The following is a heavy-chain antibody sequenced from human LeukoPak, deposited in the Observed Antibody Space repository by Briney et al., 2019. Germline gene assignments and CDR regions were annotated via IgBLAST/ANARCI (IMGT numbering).Heavy chain of an antibody. CDR3: ARDVVNCSSTSCYRAFDY. V-gene: IGHV3-7*01. CDR2: IKQDGSEK. CDR1: GFTFSSYW. Sequence: PGGSLRLSCAASGFTFSSYWMSWARQAPGKGLEWVANIKQDGSEKYYVDSVKGRFTISRDNAKNSLYLQMNSLRAEDTAVYYCARDVVNCSSTSCYRAFDYWGQGTLVTVSS. D-gene: IGHD2-2*01. J-gene: IGHJ4*02.